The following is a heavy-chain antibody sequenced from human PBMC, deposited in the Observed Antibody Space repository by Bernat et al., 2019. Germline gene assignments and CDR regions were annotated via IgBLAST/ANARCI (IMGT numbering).Heavy chain of an antibody. D-gene: IGHD3-16*01. CDR2: IDPATGKT. CDR1: RYSFISYG. V-gene: IGHV1-3*01. Sequence: QVQLVQSASEVKNPGASVNISCKALRYSFISYGIHWLRQAPGQRLEWMGWIDPATGKTKFSQKFQGRVTITMYTSASTVYLGLSSLRSEDTALYYCARAIGDASFSSYYGLDVWGQGTTVTVSS. J-gene: IGHJ6*02. CDR3: ARAIGDASFSSYYGLDV.